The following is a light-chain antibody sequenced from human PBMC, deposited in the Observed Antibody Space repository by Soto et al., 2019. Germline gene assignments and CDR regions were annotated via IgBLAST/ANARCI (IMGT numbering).Light chain of an antibody. Sequence: QSALTQPASVSGSPGQSITISCTGTTSDVGGYNFVSWYQLHPGKAPKLMIFEVSNRPSGVSNRFSGSKSGNTASLTISGHQAEDDADYYCSSYTSSGTRVFGTGTKLTVL. CDR2: EVS. CDR3: SSYTSSGTRV. J-gene: IGLJ1*01. CDR1: TSDVGGYNF. V-gene: IGLV2-14*01.